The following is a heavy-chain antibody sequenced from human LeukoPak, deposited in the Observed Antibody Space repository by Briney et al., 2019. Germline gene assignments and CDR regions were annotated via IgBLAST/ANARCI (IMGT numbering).Heavy chain of an antibody. Sequence: SVKVSCKASEGTFSSYAISWVRQAPGQGLEWMGGIIPIFGTANYAQKFQGRVTITADESTSTAYMELSSLRSEDTAVYYCARVPYYDFWSGRTWGQGTLVTVSS. J-gene: IGHJ5*02. V-gene: IGHV1-69*13. CDR2: IIPIFGTA. D-gene: IGHD3-3*01. CDR1: EGTFSSYA. CDR3: ARVPYYDFWSGRT.